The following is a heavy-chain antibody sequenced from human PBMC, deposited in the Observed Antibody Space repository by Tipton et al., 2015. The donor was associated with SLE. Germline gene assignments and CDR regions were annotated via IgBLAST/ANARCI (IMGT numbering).Heavy chain of an antibody. Sequence: SLRLSCAASGFTFSNAWMSWVRQAPGKGLEWVGRIKSKTDGGTTDYAAPVKGRFTISRDNSKDTLYLQMNSLRAEDTAVYYCARDRAEWGIWGQGTMVTVSS. CDR1: GFTFSNAW. CDR2: IKSKTDGGTT. V-gene: IGHV3-15*01. D-gene: IGHD2-8*01. CDR3: ARDRAEWGI. J-gene: IGHJ3*02.